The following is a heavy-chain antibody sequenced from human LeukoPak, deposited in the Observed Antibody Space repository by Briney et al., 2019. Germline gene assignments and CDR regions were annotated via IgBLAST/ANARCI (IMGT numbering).Heavy chain of an antibody. CDR2: VSADGDYT. J-gene: IGHJ4*02. CDR3: AKRRYCDDINCRDSDC. V-gene: IGHV3-23*01. D-gene: IGHD2-15*01. Sequence: PGGSLRLSCAASGFTFNSYAMSWVRQAPGQGLEWVSAVSADGDYTYYADSVKGRFSISRDNSKNTLYLQMNSLRVGDTAVYYCAKRRYCDDINCRDSDCWGQGTLVTVSS. CDR1: GFTFNSYA.